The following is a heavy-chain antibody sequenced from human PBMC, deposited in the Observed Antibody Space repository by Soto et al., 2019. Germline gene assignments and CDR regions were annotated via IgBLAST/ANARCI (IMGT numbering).Heavy chain of an antibody. CDR2: IYWDDDK. D-gene: IGHD3-16*01. V-gene: IGHV2-5*02. Sequence: QITLKESGPTLVRPTQTRTLTCTVSGFSLDTWGVGVGWIRQSPGKAPEWLALIYWDDDKRYSPSLKNRLTITKDTSKNQVVLTLTNMDPVDTVTYYCARALGSWGSYYFDHWGQGTLVTVSS. CDR1: GFSLDTWGVG. CDR3: ARALGSWGSYYFDH. J-gene: IGHJ4*02.